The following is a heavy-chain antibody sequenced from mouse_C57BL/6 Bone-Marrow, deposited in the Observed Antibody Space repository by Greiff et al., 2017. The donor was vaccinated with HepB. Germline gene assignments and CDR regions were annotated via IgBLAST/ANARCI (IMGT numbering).Heavy chain of an antibody. CDR3: TTGSSGYEAY. CDR1: GFNIKDDY. Sequence: EVQLQQSGAELVRPGASVKLSCTASGFNIKDDYMHWVKQRPEQGLEWIGWIDPENGDTEYASKFQGKATITADTSSNTAYLQLSSLTSEDTAVYYCTTGSSGYEAYWGQGTLVTVSA. CDR2: IDPENGDT. D-gene: IGHD3-2*02. V-gene: IGHV14-4*01. J-gene: IGHJ3*01.